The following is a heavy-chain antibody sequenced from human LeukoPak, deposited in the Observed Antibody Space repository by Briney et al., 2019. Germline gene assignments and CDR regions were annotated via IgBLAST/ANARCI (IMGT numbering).Heavy chain of an antibody. Sequence: PSETLSLTCAVSGGSISSNNWWIWVRQSPKKGLEWIGEIYHDGSTNYNPSLKSRVTISMDKSKNQLSLKLNFVTAADTAVYYCARVPCSSTSCYPYYYYYMDVWGKGTTVTVSS. J-gene: IGHJ6*03. V-gene: IGHV4-4*02. CDR1: GGSISSNNW. CDR2: IYHDGST. CDR3: ARVPCSSTSCYPYYYYYMDV. D-gene: IGHD2-2*01.